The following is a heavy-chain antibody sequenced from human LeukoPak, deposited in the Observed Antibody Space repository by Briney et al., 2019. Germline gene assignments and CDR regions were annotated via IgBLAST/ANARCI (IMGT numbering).Heavy chain of an antibody. V-gene: IGHV1-69*05. CDR2: IIPIFGTA. D-gene: IGHD2/OR15-2a*01. CDR1: GGTFSSYA. CDR3: ARAERGIGPFDY. Sequence: ASVKVSCKASGGTFSSYAISWVRQAPGQGLEWMGGIIPIFGTANYAQKFQGRVTITTDESTSTAYMELSSLRSKDTAVYYCARAERGIGPFDYWGQGTLVTVSS. J-gene: IGHJ4*02.